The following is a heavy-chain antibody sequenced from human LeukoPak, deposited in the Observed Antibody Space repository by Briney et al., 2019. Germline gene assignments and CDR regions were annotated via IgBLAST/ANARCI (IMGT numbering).Heavy chain of an antibody. Sequence: EASVKVSCKASGYTFTSYGISWVRQAPGQGLEWMGWISAYNGNTNYAQKLQGRVTMTRDTSISTAYMELSRLRSDDTAVYYCARGGYTYGYYYYYMDVWGKGTTVTISS. D-gene: IGHD5-18*01. CDR1: GYTFTSYG. CDR2: ISAYNGNT. V-gene: IGHV1-18*01. J-gene: IGHJ6*03. CDR3: ARGGYTYGYYYYYMDV.